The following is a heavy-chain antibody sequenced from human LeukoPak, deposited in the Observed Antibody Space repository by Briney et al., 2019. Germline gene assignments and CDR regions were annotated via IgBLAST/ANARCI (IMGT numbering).Heavy chain of an antibody. D-gene: IGHD3-10*01. V-gene: IGHV3-23*01. CDR2: ISGSGGST. Sequence: GGSLRLSCAASGFTYSSYAMSWVRQAPGKGLEWVSAISGSGGSTCYADSVKGRFTLSRDNSRNTLYLQMNSLRAEGWAVYCLSTVRTYSYGCGPTDYWRERTTVTVSS. CDR3: STVRTYSYGCGPTDY. CDR1: GFTYSSYA. J-gene: IGHJ4*02.